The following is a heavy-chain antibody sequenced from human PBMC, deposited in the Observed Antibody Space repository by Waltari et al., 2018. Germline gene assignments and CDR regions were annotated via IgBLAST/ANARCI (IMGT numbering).Heavy chain of an antibody. J-gene: IGHJ3*01. CDR2: IVPVLQMT. Sequence: QVQVMQSGAAMKQPGSSVKVSGTVSGDTFNGNAVSWVRQAPGQGLEWMGRIVPVLQMTNYAQRFRGRITLTASTSATTAFMDLSGLRSEDTAVYYCALSPQQLLAFDFWGQGTMVTVSS. V-gene: IGHV1-69*04. D-gene: IGHD6-13*01. CDR3: ALSPQQLLAFDF. CDR1: GDTFNGNA.